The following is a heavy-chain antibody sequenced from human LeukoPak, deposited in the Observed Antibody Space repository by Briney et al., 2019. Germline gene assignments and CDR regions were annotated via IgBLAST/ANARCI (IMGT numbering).Heavy chain of an antibody. Sequence: SETLSLTCTVSGGSISSYYWSWIRQPPGKGLEWIGYIYYSGSTNYNPSLKSRVTISVETSKNQFSLKLSSVTAADTAFYYCARYLDYGGNSRVFQHWGQGTLVTVSS. D-gene: IGHD4-23*01. CDR3: ARYLDYGGNSRVFQH. CDR2: IYYSGST. J-gene: IGHJ1*01. CDR1: GGSISSYY. V-gene: IGHV4-59*01.